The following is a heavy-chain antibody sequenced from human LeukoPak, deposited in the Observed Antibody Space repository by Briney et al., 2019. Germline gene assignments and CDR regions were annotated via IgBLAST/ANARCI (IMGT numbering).Heavy chain of an antibody. J-gene: IGHJ5*02. Sequence: PSETLSLTCTVSGYSISSGYYWGWIRQPPGKGLEWIGSIYHSGSTYYNPSLKSRVTISVDTSKNQFSLKLSSVTAADTAVYYCARTTVTTFWFDPWGQGTLVTVSS. D-gene: IGHD4-17*01. CDR3: ARTTVTTFWFDP. CDR1: GYSISSGYY. CDR2: IYHSGST. V-gene: IGHV4-38-2*02.